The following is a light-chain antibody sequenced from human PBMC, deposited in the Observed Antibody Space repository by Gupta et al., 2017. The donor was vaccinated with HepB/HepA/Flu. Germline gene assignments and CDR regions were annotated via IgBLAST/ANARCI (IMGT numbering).Light chain of an antibody. V-gene: IGKV1-39*01. J-gene: IGKJ1*01. Sequence: DTQMTKSRSSLCASVGDRVTITCRTSQSISNYLNWYQQKPGTPPKLLIHAASSLQCGVPSRFSGSGSGTDFTLTISSLQAEDVATYYCQHSYSKPRTFGQGTKVEIK. CDR1: QSISNY. CDR2: AAS. CDR3: QHSYSKPRT.